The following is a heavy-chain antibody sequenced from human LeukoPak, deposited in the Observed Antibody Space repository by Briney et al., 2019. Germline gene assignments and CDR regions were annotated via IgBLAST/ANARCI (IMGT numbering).Heavy chain of an antibody. CDR1: GFTFSSYA. V-gene: IGHV3-23*01. D-gene: IGHD3-3*01. CDR2: ISGSGGST. Sequence: PGGSLRLSCAASGFTFSSYAMSWVRQAPGKGPEWVSAISGSGGSTYYADSVKGRFTISRDNSKNTLYLQMNSLRAEDTAVYYCVKDWDDFWSGYSPLYFDYWGQGTLVTVSS. CDR3: VKDWDDFWSGYSPLYFDY. J-gene: IGHJ4*02.